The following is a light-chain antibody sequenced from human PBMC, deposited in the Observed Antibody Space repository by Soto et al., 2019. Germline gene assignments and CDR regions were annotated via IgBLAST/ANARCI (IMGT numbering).Light chain of an antibody. CDR1: SSDVGGYKY. Sequence: QSALTQPPSASGSPGQSVTISCTRTSSDVGGYKYVSWYQQHPGKAPKLMIYEVNKRPSGVPGRFSGSKSGNTASLTVSGLQAEDEADYYCSSSAGSNNLYVFGTGTKVTVL. CDR3: SSSAGSNNLYV. CDR2: EVN. J-gene: IGLJ1*01. V-gene: IGLV2-8*01.